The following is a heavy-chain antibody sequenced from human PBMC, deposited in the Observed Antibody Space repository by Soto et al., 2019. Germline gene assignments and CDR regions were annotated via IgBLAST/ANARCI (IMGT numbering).Heavy chain of an antibody. J-gene: IGHJ6*02. Sequence: PSQTLSLTCAISGDSVSSNSAAWNWIRQSPSRGLEWLGRTYYRSKWYNDYAVSVKSRITINPDTSKNQFSLQLNSVTPEDTAVYYCARGLIKELPFYYYYYGMDVWGQGTTVTVSS. CDR3: ARGLIKELPFYYYYYGMDV. V-gene: IGHV6-1*01. CDR1: GDSVSSNSAA. D-gene: IGHD1-26*01. CDR2: TYYRSKWYN.